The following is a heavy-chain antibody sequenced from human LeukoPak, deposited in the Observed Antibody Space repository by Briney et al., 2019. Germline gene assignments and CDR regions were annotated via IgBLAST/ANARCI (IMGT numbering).Heavy chain of an antibody. D-gene: IGHD2-21*02. V-gene: IGHV3-23*01. CDR2: ISGSGGST. Sequence: GGSLRLSCAASGSTFSSYAMSWVRQAPGKGLEWVSAISGSGGSTYYADSVKGRFTISRDNSKNTLYLQMNSLRAEDTAVYYCAKGRGCIVVVTGDYFDYWGQGTLVTVSS. CDR1: GSTFSSYA. CDR3: AKGRGCIVVVTGDYFDY. J-gene: IGHJ4*02.